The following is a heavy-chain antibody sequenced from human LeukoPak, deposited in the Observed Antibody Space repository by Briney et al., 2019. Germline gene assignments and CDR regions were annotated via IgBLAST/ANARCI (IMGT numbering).Heavy chain of an antibody. CDR2: ISGSGGST. Sequence: GGSLRLSCAASGFTFSSYAMSWVRQAPGKGLEWVSAISGSGGSTYYADSVKGRFTISRDNSKNTLYLQMNSLRAEDTAVYYCAKDPQRNCSGGSCYPDYWGQGTLVTVSS. V-gene: IGHV3-23*01. CDR1: GFTFSSYA. J-gene: IGHJ4*02. CDR3: AKDPQRNCSGGSCYPDY. D-gene: IGHD2-15*01.